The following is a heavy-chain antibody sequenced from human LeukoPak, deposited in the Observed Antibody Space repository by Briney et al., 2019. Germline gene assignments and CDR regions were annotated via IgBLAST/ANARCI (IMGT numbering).Heavy chain of an antibody. D-gene: IGHD5-18*01. V-gene: IGHV3-72*01. CDR1: GFTFSRSW. Sequence: GGSLRLSCAASGFTFSRSWMHWVRQAPGKGLEWVGRTRNKASSYTTEYAASVKGRFTISRDDSKNSLYLQMNSLKTEDTAVYYCARDRQVVDTAMEYWGQGTLVTVSS. CDR3: ARDRQVVDTAMEY. J-gene: IGHJ4*02. CDR2: TRNKASSYTT.